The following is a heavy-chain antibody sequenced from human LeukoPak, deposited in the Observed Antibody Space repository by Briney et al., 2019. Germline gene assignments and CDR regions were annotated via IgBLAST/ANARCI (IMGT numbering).Heavy chain of an antibody. D-gene: IGHD1-26*01. CDR1: GYTFTSYG. CDR3: ARDVPWGGSYLGLDAFDI. CDR2: ISAYNGNT. Sequence: ASVKVSCKASGYTFTSYGISWVRRAPGQGLEWMGWISAYNGNTNYAQKLQGRVTMTTDTSTSTAYMELRSLRSDDTAVYYCARDVPWGGSYLGLDAFDIWGQGTMVTVSS. V-gene: IGHV1-18*01. J-gene: IGHJ3*02.